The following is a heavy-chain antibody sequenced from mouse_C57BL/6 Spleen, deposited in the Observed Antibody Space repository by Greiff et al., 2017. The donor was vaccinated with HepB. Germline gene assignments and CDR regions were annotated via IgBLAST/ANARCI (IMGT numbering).Heavy chain of an antibody. D-gene: IGHD2-1*01. V-gene: IGHV1-15*01. CDR3: TRYGTPEVYAMDY. Sequence: QVQLKESGAELVRPGASVTLSCKASGYTFTDYEMHWVKQTPVHGLEWIGAIDPETGGTAYNQKFKGKAILTADKSSSTAYMELRSLTSEDSAVYYCTRYGTPEVYAMDYWGQGTSVTVSS. CDR1: GYTFTDYE. J-gene: IGHJ4*01. CDR2: IDPETGGT.